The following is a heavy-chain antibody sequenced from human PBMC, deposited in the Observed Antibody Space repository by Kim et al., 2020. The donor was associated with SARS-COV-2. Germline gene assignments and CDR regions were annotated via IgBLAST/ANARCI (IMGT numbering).Heavy chain of an antibody. J-gene: IGHJ6*01. CDR2: INWNGGSV. D-gene: IGHD3-10*01. V-gene: IGHV3-9*01. Sequence: GGSLRLSCAASGFTFDDYAMHWVRQAPGKGLEWVSRINWNGGSVDYADSVKGRFTISRDNAKNSLHLQMNSLRTEDTALYYCAKENSAYGSGSSDYDMDV. CDR1: GFTFDDYA. CDR3: AKENSAYGSGSSDYDMDV.